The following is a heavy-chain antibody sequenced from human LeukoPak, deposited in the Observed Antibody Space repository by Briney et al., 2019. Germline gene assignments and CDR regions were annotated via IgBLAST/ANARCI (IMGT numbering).Heavy chain of an antibody. J-gene: IGHJ4*02. V-gene: IGHV4-34*01. CDR1: GGSFSGYY. D-gene: IGHD3-22*01. CDR3: ASRYYYDSSGYYTILFDYFDY. CDR2: INHSGST. Sequence: PSETLSLTCAVYGGSFSGYYWSWIRQPPGKGLEWIGEINHSGSTNYNPSLKSRVTMSVDTSKNQFSLKLSSVTAADTAVYYCASRYYYDSSGYYTILFDYFDYWGQGTLVTVSS.